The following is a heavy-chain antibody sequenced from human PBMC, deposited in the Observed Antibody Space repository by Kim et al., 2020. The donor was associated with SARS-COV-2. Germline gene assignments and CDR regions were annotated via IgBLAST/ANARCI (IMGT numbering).Heavy chain of an antibody. J-gene: IGHJ4*02. V-gene: IGHV3-74*01. D-gene: IGHD1-1*01. CDR3: ASAAAGFWVDY. CDR2: INSDSSST. CDR1: GFTFSSYW. Sequence: GGSLRLSCAASGFTFSSYWMHWVRQVPGKGLLWVSRINSDSSSTSYADAVKGRFTIFRDNAKNTVYLQMNSLRVDDTAVYYCASAAAGFWVDYWGQGILVTVSS.